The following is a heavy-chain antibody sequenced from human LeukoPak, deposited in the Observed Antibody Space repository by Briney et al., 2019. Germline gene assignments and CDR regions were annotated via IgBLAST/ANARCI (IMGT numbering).Heavy chain of an antibody. CDR3: ASAGYYDSSGYKVSGWYFDL. CDR1: GGSISSYY. D-gene: IGHD3-22*01. Sequence: SETLSLTCTVSGGSISSYYWSWIRQPAGKGLEWIGRIYTSGSTNYNPSLKSRVTMSVDTSKNQFSLKLSFVTAADTAVYYCASAGYYDSSGYKVSGWYFDLWGRGTLVTVSS. J-gene: IGHJ2*01. V-gene: IGHV4-4*07. CDR2: IYTSGST.